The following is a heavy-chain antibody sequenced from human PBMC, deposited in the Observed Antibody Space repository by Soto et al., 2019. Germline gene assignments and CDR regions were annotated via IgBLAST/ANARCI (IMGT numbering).Heavy chain of an antibody. D-gene: IGHD3-10*01. V-gene: IGHV1-18*01. CDR2: ISAYNGNT. CDR3: ARDPPGESAEDCVLDY. CDR1: GYTFTSYG. J-gene: IGHJ4*02. Sequence: QVQLVQSGAEVKKPGASVKVSCKASGYTFTSYGISWVRQAPGQGLEWMGWISAYNGNTNYAQRLQGRVTMTTDTSTSTAYMELRSLRSDDTAVYYCARDPPGESAEDCVLDYWGQGTLVTVSS.